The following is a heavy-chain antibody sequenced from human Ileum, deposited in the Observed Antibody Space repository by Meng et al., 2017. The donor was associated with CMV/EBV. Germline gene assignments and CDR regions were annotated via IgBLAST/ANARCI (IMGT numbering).Heavy chain of an antibody. CDR2: IYVKGAGT. CDR1: GFTFNGYA. Sequence: CAASGFTFNGYAMNWVRQAPGKGLEWVSGIYVKGAGTFYADSVKDRFIISRDDSENRLYLHMNNLRAEDTAVYYCARKVGGGYFFDYWGQGTLVTVSS. V-gene: IGHV3-23*01. J-gene: IGHJ4*02. CDR3: ARKVGGGYFFDY. D-gene: IGHD1-26*01.